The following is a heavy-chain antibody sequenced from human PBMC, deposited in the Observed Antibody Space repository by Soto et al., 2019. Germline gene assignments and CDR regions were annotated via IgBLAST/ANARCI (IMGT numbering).Heavy chain of an antibody. CDR2: ISGSGGST. CDR3: AKGPYCSSTSCNGDWFDP. J-gene: IGHJ5*02. V-gene: IGHV3-23*01. CDR1: GFTFSSYA. D-gene: IGHD2-2*01. Sequence: EVQLLESGGGLVQPGGSLRLSCAASGFTFSSYAMSWVRQAPGKGLEWVSAISGSGGSTYYADSVKGRFTISRDNSKNTLYLQMNSLRAEDTAVYYGAKGPYCSSTSCNGDWFDPWGQGTLVTVSS.